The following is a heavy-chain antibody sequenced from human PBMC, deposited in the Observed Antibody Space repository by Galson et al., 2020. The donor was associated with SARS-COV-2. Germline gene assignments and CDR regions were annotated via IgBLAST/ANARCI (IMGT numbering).Heavy chain of an antibody. D-gene: IGHD3-9*01. J-gene: IGHJ3*02. CDR3: ARPSTGYEWGGAFDI. Sequence: TGGSLRLSCAGSGFTLSNYWLTWVRQAPGKGLEWVANINQDGSEKYYLDSVKGRFTISRDNAKNSLFLQMSSLRDEDTAVYYCARPSTGYEWGGAFDIWGQGTMVTVSS. CDR2: INQDGSEK. CDR1: GFTLSNYW. V-gene: IGHV3-7*01.